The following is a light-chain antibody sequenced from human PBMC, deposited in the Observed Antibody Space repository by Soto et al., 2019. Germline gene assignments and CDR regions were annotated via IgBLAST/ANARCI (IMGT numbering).Light chain of an antibody. Sequence: QSVLRQPPSVSGAPGQRVTISCTGSSSNIGAGYDVHWYQQLPGTAPKLLIYGNSNRPSGVPDRFSGSKSGTSASLAITGLRAEDEADYHCQSYDSSLSGWVFGGGTKLTVL. J-gene: IGLJ3*02. V-gene: IGLV1-40*01. CDR2: GNS. CDR3: QSYDSSLSGWV. CDR1: SSNIGAGYD.